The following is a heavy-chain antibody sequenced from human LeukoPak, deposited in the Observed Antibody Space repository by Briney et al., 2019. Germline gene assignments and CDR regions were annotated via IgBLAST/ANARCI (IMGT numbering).Heavy chain of an antibody. CDR2: ISGSGGST. CDR1: GFTFSSYA. V-gene: IGHV3-23*01. D-gene: IGHD4-23*01. CDR3: AKERLSTPTAPRFDP. J-gene: IGHJ5*02. Sequence: GGSLRLSCAASGFTFSSYAMSWVRQAPGKGLEWVSVISGSGGSTSYADSVKGRFTISRDNSKNTLFLEMNSLRAEDTALYYCAKERLSTPTAPRFDPWGQGTLVTVSS.